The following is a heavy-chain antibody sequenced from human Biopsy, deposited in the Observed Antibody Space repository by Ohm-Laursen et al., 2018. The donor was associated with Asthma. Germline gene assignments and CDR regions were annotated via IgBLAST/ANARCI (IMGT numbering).Heavy chain of an antibody. J-gene: IGHJ6*02. CDR3: ARGSKIGRPRLVFNWVRTDYYYSLDV. CDR1: GFAVSRDY. Sequence: GSLRLSCAASGFAVSRDYMFWVRQAPGKGLEWVSVIYSGGTSHTADSVRGQFTISRDYSKNTLYLQMHSLRAEDTAVYYCARGSKIGRPRLVFNWVRTDYYYSLDVWGQGTTVTVSS. V-gene: IGHV3-53*01. CDR2: IYSGGTS. D-gene: IGHD7-27*01.